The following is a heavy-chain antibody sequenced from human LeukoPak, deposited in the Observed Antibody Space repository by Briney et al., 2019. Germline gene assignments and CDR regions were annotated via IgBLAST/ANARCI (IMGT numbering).Heavy chain of an antibody. J-gene: IGHJ4*02. D-gene: IGHD3-3*01. CDR3: AKGLFRAIFGVVIDY. V-gene: IGHV3-9*01. CDR2: ISWNSGSI. Sequence: PGGSLRLSCAASGFTFDDYAMHWVRQAPGKGLEWVSGISWNSGSIGYADSVKGRFTISRDNAKNSLYLQMNSLRAEDTALYYCAKGLFRAIFGVVIDYWGQGTLVTVSS. CDR1: GFTFDDYA.